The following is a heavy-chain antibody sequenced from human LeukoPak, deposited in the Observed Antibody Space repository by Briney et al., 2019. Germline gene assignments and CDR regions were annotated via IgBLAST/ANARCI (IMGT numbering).Heavy chain of an antibody. CDR3: ARRNYYGSGSYYP. CDR2: IYYSGST. J-gene: IGHJ4*02. V-gene: IGHV4-39*01. D-gene: IGHD3-10*01. Sequence: PSETLSLTCTVSGSSISSSSYYWGWIRQPPGKGLEWIGSIYYSGSTYYNPSLKSRVTISVDTSKNQFSLKLSSVTAADTAVYYCARRNYYGSGSYYPWGQGTLVTVSS. CDR1: GSSISSSSYY.